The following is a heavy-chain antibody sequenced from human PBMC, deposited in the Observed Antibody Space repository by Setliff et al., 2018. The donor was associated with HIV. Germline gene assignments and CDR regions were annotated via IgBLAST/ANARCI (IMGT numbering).Heavy chain of an antibody. CDR2: SHYNGNT. Sequence: SETLSLTCSVSGDSISSDFYIWIRQPPGKGLEWMGSSHYNGNTNITPSLKSRVTISVDTSNNQFSLKLSSVTAADTAVYYCARGHCSGTNCYGVDYYGMDVWGQGTTVTVSS. D-gene: IGHD2-2*01. J-gene: IGHJ6*02. CDR1: GDSISSDF. CDR3: ARGHCSGTNCYGVDYYGMDV. V-gene: IGHV4-59*01.